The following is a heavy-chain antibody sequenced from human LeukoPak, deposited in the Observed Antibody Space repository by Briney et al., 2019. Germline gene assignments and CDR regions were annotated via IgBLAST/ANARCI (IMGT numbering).Heavy chain of an antibody. Sequence: SETLSLTCTVSGGSISSSSYYWGWIRQPPGKGLEWIGSIYYSGSTYYNPSLKSRVTISVDTSKNQFSLKLSSVTAADTAVYYCARVGEYSSSSGKSPYYYYYYMDVWGKGTMVTVSS. D-gene: IGHD6-6*01. J-gene: IGHJ6*03. CDR1: GGSISSSSYY. CDR2: IYYSGST. CDR3: ARVGEYSSSSGKSPYYYYYYMDV. V-gene: IGHV4-39*07.